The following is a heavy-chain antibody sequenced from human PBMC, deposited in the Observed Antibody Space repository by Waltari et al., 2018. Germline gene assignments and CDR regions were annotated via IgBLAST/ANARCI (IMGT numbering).Heavy chain of an antibody. D-gene: IGHD3-10*01. CDR1: GGTFSSYA. V-gene: IGHV1-69*10. Sequence: QVQLVQSGAEVKKPGSSVKVSCKASGGTFSSYAISWVRQAPGQGLEWMGGIIPILGIANYAQMFQGRVTITADKSTSTAYMELSSLRSEDTAVYYCATALKSRKNVGFRELPFDYWGQGTLVTVSS. CDR2: IIPILGIA. J-gene: IGHJ4*02. CDR3: ATALKSRKNVGFRELPFDY.